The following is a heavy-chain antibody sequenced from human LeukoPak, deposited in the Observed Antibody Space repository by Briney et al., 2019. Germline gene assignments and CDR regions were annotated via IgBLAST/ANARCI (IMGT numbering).Heavy chain of an antibody. J-gene: IGHJ5*02. D-gene: IGHD2-15*01. Sequence: SETLSLTCTVSGDSISINYNWGWIRQPPGKGLEWIGSIFYSGATTYNPSLKSRVTISVDTSKNQFSLKLSSVTAADTAVYYCARGRPIRGVVVVAASYSRWFDPWGQGTLVTVSS. CDR1: GDSISINYN. V-gene: IGHV4-38-2*02. CDR2: IFYSGAT. CDR3: ARGRPIRGVVVVAASYSRWFDP.